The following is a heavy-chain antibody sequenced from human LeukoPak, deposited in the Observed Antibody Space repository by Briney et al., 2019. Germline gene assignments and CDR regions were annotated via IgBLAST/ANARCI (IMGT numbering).Heavy chain of an antibody. CDR2: IIPIFGTA. D-gene: IGHD3-22*01. Sequence: VASVEVSCRASGGTLSSYAFSWWRRALGQGLVWWGGIIPIFGTANYAQKFQGRVTITTDESTSTAYVELSSLRSEDTAVYYCARGIPSYDSSGYYPPPDDAFDIWGQGTMVTVSS. CDR3: ARGIPSYDSSGYYPPPDDAFDI. J-gene: IGHJ3*02. CDR1: GGTLSSYA. V-gene: IGHV1-69*05.